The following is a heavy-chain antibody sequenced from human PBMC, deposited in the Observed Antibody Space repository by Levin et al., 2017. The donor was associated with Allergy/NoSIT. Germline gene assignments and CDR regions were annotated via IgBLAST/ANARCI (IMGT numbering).Heavy chain of an antibody. CDR3: ARDRGSSSFDY. Sequence: SQTLSLTCTVSGGSIRSSSYYWGWIRQPPGKGLEWIGSIYYSGSTYYNPSLKSRVTISVDTSKNQFSLKLSSVTAADTAVYYCARDRGSSSFDYWGQGTLVTVSS. D-gene: IGHD6-6*01. CDR1: GGSIRSSSYY. J-gene: IGHJ4*02. CDR2: IYYSGST. V-gene: IGHV4-39*07.